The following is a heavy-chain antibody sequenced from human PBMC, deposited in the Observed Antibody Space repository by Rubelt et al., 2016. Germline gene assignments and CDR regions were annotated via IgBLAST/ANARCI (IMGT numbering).Heavy chain of an antibody. Sequence: QVQLQESGPGLVKPSETLSLTCAVSGDSINSRAWWTWVRQLPGGSLQWLAEIHGGGNTNYNPSLQSRIPLSRGNSKTLFSRTLSSMTAADTAVYYCARAYSDYEIDRWGQGTLVTVSS. J-gene: IGHJ1*01. CDR1: GDSINSRAW. CDR2: IHGGGNT. CDR3: ARAYSDYEIDR. V-gene: IGHV4-4*02. D-gene: IGHD4-11*01.